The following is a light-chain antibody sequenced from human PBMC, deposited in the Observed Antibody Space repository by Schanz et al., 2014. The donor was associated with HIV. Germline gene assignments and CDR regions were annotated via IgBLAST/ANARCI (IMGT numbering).Light chain of an antibody. CDR2: GAS. CDR1: QSVSNN. Sequence: EIVLTQSPATLSLSPGERATLSCRASQSVSNNLAWYQQKPGQAPRLLIYGASNRATGIPARFSGSGSGTDFTLTISRLEPEDFAVYYCQQYGRSWTFGQGTKVEIK. J-gene: IGKJ1*01. CDR3: QQYGRSWT. V-gene: IGKV3-20*01.